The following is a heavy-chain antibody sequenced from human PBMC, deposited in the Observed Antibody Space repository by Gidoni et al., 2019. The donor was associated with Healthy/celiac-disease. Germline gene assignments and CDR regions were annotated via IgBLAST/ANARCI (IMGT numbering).Heavy chain of an antibody. CDR3: ARGGDIVVVVAATRGYFDY. D-gene: IGHD2-15*01. V-gene: IGHV3-30-3*01. Sequence: QVQLVESGGGVVQPGRSLRLSCAASGFTFRSYAMHWVRQAPGKGLEWVAVISYDGSNKYYADSVKGRFTISRDNSKNTLYLQMNSLRAEDTAVYYCARGGDIVVVVAATRGYFDYWGQGTLVTVSS. CDR1: GFTFRSYA. J-gene: IGHJ4*02. CDR2: ISYDGSNK.